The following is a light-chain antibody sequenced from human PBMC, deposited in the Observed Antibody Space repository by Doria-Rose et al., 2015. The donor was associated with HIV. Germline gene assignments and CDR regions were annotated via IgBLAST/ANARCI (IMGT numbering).Light chain of an antibody. CDR1: QSFSSTY. CDR2: DGA. CDR3: HQYGTSWT. J-gene: IGKJ1*01. V-gene: IGKV3-20*01. Sequence: EIVLTQSPGTLSLSPGERATLSCRASQSFSSTYLAWYQQKPGQAPSLLIYDGATRATGIPDRFSASGSGTDFTPTTNRLEPEDFALYYCHQYGTSWTFGQGTKVEI.